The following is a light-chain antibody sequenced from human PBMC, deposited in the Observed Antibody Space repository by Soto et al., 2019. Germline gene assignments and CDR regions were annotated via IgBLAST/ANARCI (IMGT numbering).Light chain of an antibody. Sequence: QSALTQPASVSGTPGQTITISCTGTSSNVGGYNYVSWYQHHPVKAPKLIIYDVTNRPSGVSNPFSGSKSGNTSSRTISGLQPEDEADYYCSSYTTSNARQIVFGTGTKLTVL. J-gene: IGLJ1*01. CDR2: DVT. CDR1: SSNVGGYNY. V-gene: IGLV2-14*03. CDR3: SSYTTSNARQIV.